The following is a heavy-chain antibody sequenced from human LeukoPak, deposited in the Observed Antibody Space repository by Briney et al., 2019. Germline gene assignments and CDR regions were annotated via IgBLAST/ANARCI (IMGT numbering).Heavy chain of an antibody. J-gene: IGHJ5*02. CDR2: ISGSGVNT. V-gene: IGHV3-23*01. CDR1: GFTFSSYA. CDR3: ARVCAGDFNWFDP. D-gene: IGHD1-14*01. Sequence: PGGSLRLSCAASGFTFSSYAMSWVRQAPGKALEWVSTISGSGVNTYYADSVKRRLTISRDNSKHTLYLQMNTQSAEDTAIYHCARVCAGDFNWFDPWGQGTLVTVSS.